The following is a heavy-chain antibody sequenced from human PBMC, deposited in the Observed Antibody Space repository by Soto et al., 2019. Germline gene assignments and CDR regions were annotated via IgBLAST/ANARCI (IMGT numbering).Heavy chain of an antibody. CDR2: IYYSGST. V-gene: IGHV4-31*03. CDR1: GGSISSGGYY. J-gene: IGHJ3*02. CDR3: ARDLGNLWAFDI. Sequence: QVQLQESGPGLVKPSQTLSLTCTVSGGSISSGGYYWSWIRQHPGKSLEWIGYIYYSGSTYYNPSLTSRITISVATSKNQFSLKLSSVTAADTAVYYCARDLGNLWAFDIWGQGTMVTVSS. D-gene: IGHD2-21*01.